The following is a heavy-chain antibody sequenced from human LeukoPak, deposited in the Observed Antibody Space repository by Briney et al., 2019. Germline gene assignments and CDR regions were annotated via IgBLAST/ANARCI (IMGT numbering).Heavy chain of an antibody. J-gene: IGHJ5*02. CDR1: GDSVSTASNA. V-gene: IGHV6-1*01. CDR2: TYYRSKWYN. Sequence: SQTLSLTCAISGDSVSTASNAWYWIRQSPSRGLEWLGRTYYRSKWYNDYAVSVKSRITINPDTSKNQFSLQLNSVTPEDTAVYYCARDDYGDHNWFDPWGQGTLVTVSS. CDR3: ARDDYGDHNWFDP. D-gene: IGHD4-17*01.